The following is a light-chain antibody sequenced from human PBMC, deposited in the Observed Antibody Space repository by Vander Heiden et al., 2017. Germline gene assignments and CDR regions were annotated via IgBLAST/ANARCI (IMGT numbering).Light chain of an antibody. J-gene: IGKJ4*01. CDR2: GAS. CDR1: QSVANNY. Sequence: EIVLTQSPGILSLSPGERATPSCRASQSVANNYLAWYQQKPGQAPRLIISGASSRATDIPDRLTGSGSGADFTLTISRLEREDFAVYYCQQDGSSVFIFGGGTEVEIK. CDR3: QQDGSSVFI. V-gene: IGKV3-20*01.